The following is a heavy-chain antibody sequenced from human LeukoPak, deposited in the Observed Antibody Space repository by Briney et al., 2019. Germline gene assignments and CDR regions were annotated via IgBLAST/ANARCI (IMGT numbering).Heavy chain of an antibody. CDR1: GYTFTSYG. CDR3: AREGAAPAATSGYGMDV. V-gene: IGHV1-18*01. Sequence: ASVKVSCKASGYTFTSYGISWVRRAPGQGLEWMGWISAYNGNTNYAQKLQGRVTMTTDTSTSTAYMELRSLRSDDTAVYYCAREGAAPAATSGYGMDVWGQGTTVTVSS. J-gene: IGHJ6*02. D-gene: IGHD2-2*01. CDR2: ISAYNGNT.